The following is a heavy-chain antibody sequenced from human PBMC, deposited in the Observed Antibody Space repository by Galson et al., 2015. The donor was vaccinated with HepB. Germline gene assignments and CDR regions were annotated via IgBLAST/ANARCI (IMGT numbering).Heavy chain of an antibody. CDR2: ISGYDVNV. Sequence: SVKVSCKASGYTFSRFSISWLRQAPGQGLEWMGWISGYDVNVRYAQKFQGRLTMTTDTSTSTAHLDLRSLRSDDSAVYYCARGGLALIGAPTFDYWGQGTLGTGSS. D-gene: IGHD7-27*01. CDR1: GYTFSRFS. CDR3: ARGGLALIGAPTFDY. J-gene: IGHJ4*02. V-gene: IGHV1-18*01.